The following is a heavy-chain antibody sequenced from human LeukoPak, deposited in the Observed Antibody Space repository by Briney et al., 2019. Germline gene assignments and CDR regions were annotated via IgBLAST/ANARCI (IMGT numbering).Heavy chain of an antibody. V-gene: IGHV4-34*01. CDR2: INHSGST. CDR3: ARGFNSFDY. Sequence: SETLSLTCTVYGGSFSGYYWSWIRQPPGKGLEWIGEINHSGSTNYNPSLKSRVTISVDTSKNQFSLKLSSVTAADTAVYYCARGFNSFDYWGQGTLVTVSS. J-gene: IGHJ4*02. CDR1: GGSFSGYY.